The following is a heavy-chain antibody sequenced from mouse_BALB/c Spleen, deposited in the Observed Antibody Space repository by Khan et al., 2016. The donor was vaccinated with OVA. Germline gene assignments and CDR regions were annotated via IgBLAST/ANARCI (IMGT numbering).Heavy chain of an antibody. V-gene: IGHV14-3*02. CDR2: IDPAHGTT. J-gene: IGHJ3*01. CDR1: GFNIQDTY. D-gene: IGHD2-1*01. Sequence: EVQLQESGAELVKPGASVKLSCTASGFNIQDTYIHWVQPRPEQGLEWIGRIDPAHGTTKYDPHFHDQATIIADPSSHPAYLQVSSLTSEDTAVYYCATRCGNPFAYWGQGTRVSGSA. CDR3: ATRCGNPFAY.